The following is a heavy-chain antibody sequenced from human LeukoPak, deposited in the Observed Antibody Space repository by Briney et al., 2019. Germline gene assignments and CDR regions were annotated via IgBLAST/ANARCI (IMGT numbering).Heavy chain of an antibody. V-gene: IGHV3-74*01. CDR2: INSDGSST. D-gene: IGHD6-25*01. CDR3: ARRSAAKDAFDI. J-gene: IGHJ3*02. CDR1: GFTFSSYA. Sequence: GGSLRLSCAASGFTFSSYAMNWVRQAPGKGLVWVSRINSDGSSTSYADSVKVRFTISRDNAKNTLYLQMNSLRAEDTAVYYCARRSAAKDAFDIWGQGTMVTVSS.